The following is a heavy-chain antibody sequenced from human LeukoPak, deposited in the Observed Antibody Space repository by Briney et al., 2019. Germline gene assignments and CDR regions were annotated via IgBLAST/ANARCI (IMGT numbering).Heavy chain of an antibody. CDR3: ARRGMDGSGSYYTFDY. Sequence: ASVKVSCKASGYTFTGYYMHWVRQAPGQGLEWMGWINPNSGGTNYAQKFQGRVTMTRDTSISTAYMELSRLRSDDTAVYYCARRGMDGSGSYYTFDYWGQGTLVPVSS. CDR2: INPNSGGT. D-gene: IGHD3-10*01. J-gene: IGHJ4*02. V-gene: IGHV1-2*02. CDR1: GYTFTGYY.